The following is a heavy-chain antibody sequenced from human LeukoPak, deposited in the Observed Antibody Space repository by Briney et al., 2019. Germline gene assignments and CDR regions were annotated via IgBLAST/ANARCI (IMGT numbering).Heavy chain of an antibody. CDR3: AKDVLLEWLLGNLHY. CDR1: GFTFSSYD. CDR2: IWYDGSNK. D-gene: IGHD3-3*01. Sequence: GGSLRLSCAASGFTFSSYDMHWVRQAPGKGLEWVAVIWYDGSNKYYADSVKGRFTISRDNSKNTLYLQMNSLRAEDTAVDYCAKDVLLEWLLGNLHYWGQGTLVTVSS. J-gene: IGHJ4*02. V-gene: IGHV3-33*06.